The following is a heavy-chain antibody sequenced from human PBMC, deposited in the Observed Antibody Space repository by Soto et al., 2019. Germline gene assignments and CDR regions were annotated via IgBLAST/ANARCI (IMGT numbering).Heavy chain of an antibody. Sequence: SETLSLTCTVSGGSISSSSYYWGWIRQPPGKGLEWIGSIYYSGSTYYNPSLKSRVTISVDTSKNQFSLKLSSVTAADTAVYYCASEVYSSSSEGGSFDYWGQGTLVTVSS. D-gene: IGHD6-6*01. V-gene: IGHV4-39*01. CDR1: GGSISSSSYY. J-gene: IGHJ4*02. CDR3: ASEVYSSSSEGGSFDY. CDR2: IYYSGST.